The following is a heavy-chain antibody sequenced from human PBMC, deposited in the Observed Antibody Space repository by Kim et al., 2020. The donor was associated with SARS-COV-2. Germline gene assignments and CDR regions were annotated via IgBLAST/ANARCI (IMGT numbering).Heavy chain of an antibody. D-gene: IGHD5-12*01. V-gene: IGHV3-23*01. CDR2: DST. CDR3: VKGAWLDY. Sequence: DSTYYAASVEGRLTVSRDSARTTLYLQMNSLGADDTAIYYCVKGAWLDYWGPGALVTVSS. J-gene: IGHJ4*02.